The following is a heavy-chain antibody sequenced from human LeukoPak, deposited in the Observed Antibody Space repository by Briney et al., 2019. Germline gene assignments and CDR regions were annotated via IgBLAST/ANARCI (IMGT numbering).Heavy chain of an antibody. CDR3: ARDSRADYYGSGTSNYYYYGMDV. V-gene: IGHV4-31*03. D-gene: IGHD3-10*01. CDR1: GGSISSGGYY. Sequence: SQTLSLTCTVSGGSISSGGYYWSWIRRHPGKGLEWIGYIYYSGSTYYNPSLKSRVTISVDTSKDQFSLKLSSVTAADTAVYYCARDSRADYYGSGTSNYYYYGMDVWGQGTTVTVSS. J-gene: IGHJ6*02. CDR2: IYYSGST.